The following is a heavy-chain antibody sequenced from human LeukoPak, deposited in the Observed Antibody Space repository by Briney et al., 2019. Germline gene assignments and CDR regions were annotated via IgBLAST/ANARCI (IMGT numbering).Heavy chain of an antibody. CDR2: IQYDGSNK. J-gene: IGHJ4*02. CDR3: ARSHDYGDYVPGY. Sequence: GGSLRLSCAASGFTFSSYGMHWVRQAPGKGLEWVAYIQYDGSNKQYADSVKGRFSISRDNSKTILYLQMNSLRAEDTAVYYCARSHDYGDYVPGYWGQGTLVTVSS. V-gene: IGHV3-30*19. D-gene: IGHD4-17*01. CDR1: GFTFSSYG.